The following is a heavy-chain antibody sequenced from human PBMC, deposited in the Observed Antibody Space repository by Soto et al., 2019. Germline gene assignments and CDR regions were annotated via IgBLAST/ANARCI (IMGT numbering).Heavy chain of an antibody. CDR1: GFTFSSYA. CDR2: ISYDGSNK. CDR3: ARGNHCSGGSCYFQHHYYYGMDV. Sequence: QVQLVESGGGVVQPGRSLRLSCAASGFTFSSYAMHWVRQAPGKGLEWVAVISYDGSNKYYADSVKGRFTISRDNSKNTLYLQMNSLRAEDTAVYYCARGNHCSGGSCYFQHHYYYGMDVWGQGTTVTVSS. V-gene: IGHV3-30-3*01. D-gene: IGHD2-15*01. J-gene: IGHJ6*02.